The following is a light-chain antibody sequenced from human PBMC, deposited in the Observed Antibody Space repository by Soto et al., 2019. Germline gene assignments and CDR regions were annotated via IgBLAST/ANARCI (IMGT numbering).Light chain of an antibody. V-gene: IGLV1-40*01. Sequence: QSVLTQPPSVSGAPGQRVTISCTGSSSNIGAGYDVHWYQQLPGTAPKLLIYGNSNRPSGVPDRFSGSKSGTSASLAITGLQAEDEADYYCCSYAGSYTLYVFGTGTKV. CDR2: GNS. CDR3: CSYAGSYTLYV. J-gene: IGLJ1*01. CDR1: SSNIGAGYD.